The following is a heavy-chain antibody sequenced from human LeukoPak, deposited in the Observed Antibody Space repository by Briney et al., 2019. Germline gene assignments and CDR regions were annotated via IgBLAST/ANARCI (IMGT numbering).Heavy chain of an antibody. D-gene: IGHD3-22*01. CDR3: ARDVYYYDSSGYSAEFDY. CDR2: ISAYNGNT. V-gene: IGHV1-18*01. J-gene: IGHJ4*02. CDR1: GYTFTSYG. Sequence: ASVKVSCKASGYTFTSYGISRVRQAPGQGLEWMGWISAYNGNTNYAQKLQGRVTMTTDTSTSTAYMELRSLRSDDTAVYYCARDVYYYDSSGYSAEFDYWGQGTLVTVSS.